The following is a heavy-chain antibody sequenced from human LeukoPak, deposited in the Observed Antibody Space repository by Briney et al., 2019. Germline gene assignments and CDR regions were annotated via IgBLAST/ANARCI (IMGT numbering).Heavy chain of an antibody. V-gene: IGHV3-7*01. Sequence: GGSLRLSCVASDFTFSFYWMTWVCQAPGKGLEWVANILPDGSQKYYVDSVKGRFTISRDNPKNSLYLQINSLRAEDTAVYYCGRLAHNAWYAIDYWGQGTLVTVSS. J-gene: IGHJ4*02. D-gene: IGHD6-13*01. CDR2: ILPDGSQK. CDR3: GRLAHNAWYAIDY. CDR1: DFTFSFYW.